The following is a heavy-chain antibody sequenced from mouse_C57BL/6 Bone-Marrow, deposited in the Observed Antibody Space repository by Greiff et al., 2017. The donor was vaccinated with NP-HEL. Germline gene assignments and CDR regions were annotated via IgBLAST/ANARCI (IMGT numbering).Heavy chain of an antibody. CDR1: GFNIKDYY. V-gene: IGHV14-2*01. CDR2: IDPEDGET. D-gene: IGHD2-4*01. CDR3: ASREYYDSDEDAMDY. J-gene: IGHJ4*01. Sequence: VQLQQSGAELVKPGASVKLSCTASGFNIKDYYMHWVKQRTEQGLEWIGRIDPEDGETKYAPKFTGKATITADTSSNTAYLQLSCLTSEDTAVYYCASREYYDSDEDAMDYWGQGTSVTVSS.